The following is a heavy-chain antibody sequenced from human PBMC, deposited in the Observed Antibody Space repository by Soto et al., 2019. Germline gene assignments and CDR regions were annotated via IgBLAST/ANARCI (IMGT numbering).Heavy chain of an antibody. CDR1: GYTFTGYY. CDR3: ARAPELGGGYDYGDSDDAFDI. Sequence: ASVKVSCKASGYTFTGYYMHWVRQAPGQGLEWMGWIKPNSGGTNYAQKFQGWVTMTRDTSISTAYMELSRLRSDDTAVYYCARAPELGGGYDYGDSDDAFDIWGQGTMVTVSS. V-gene: IGHV1-2*04. D-gene: IGHD4-17*01. CDR2: IKPNSGGT. J-gene: IGHJ3*02.